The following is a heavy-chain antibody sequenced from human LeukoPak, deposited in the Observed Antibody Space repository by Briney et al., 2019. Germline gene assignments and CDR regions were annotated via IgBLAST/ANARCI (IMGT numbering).Heavy chain of an antibody. D-gene: IGHD1-26*01. CDR1: GFTFSDYY. J-gene: IGHJ4*02. CDR3: AKDIYSGSYYAHY. CDR2: ISGSGGST. V-gene: IGHV3-23*01. Sequence: GGSLRLSCAASGFTFSDYYMSWIRQAPGKGLEWVSGISGSGGSTYYADSVKGRFTISRDNSKNTLYLQMNSLRAEDTAVYYCAKDIYSGSYYAHYWGQGTLVTVSS.